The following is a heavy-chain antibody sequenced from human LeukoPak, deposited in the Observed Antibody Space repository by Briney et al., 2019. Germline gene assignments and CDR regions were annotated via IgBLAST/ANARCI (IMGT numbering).Heavy chain of an antibody. CDR1: GFSFVSYA. Sequence: GGSLRLSCAASGFSFVSYAMSWVRQAPGKGLEWVSTISGNGGRTYYADSVKGRFTISRDNSKNTLYLQMDSLRDEDTAVYYCVRDAAYSAFNMWGQGTMVTVSS. J-gene: IGHJ3*02. CDR3: VRDAAYSAFNM. CDR2: ISGNGGRT. D-gene: IGHD4-11*01. V-gene: IGHV3-23*01.